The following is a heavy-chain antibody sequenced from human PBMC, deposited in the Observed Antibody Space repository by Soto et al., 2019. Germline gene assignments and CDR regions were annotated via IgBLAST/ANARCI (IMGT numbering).Heavy chain of an antibody. CDR3: AKRGDTISWSAFDY. CDR1: GFTFSSYA. Sequence: PGGSLRLSCAASGFTFSSYAMTWVRQAPGKGLEWVTFISESGGNSYYTDSVKGRYNIYRDNFKNILFLQMNSLRAEDTAVYYCAKRGDTISWSAFDYWGLGTLVTVSS. D-gene: IGHD6-13*01. V-gene: IGHV3-23*01. J-gene: IGHJ4*02. CDR2: ISESGGNS.